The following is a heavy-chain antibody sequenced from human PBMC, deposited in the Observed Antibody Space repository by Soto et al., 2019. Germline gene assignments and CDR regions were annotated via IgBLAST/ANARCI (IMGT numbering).Heavy chain of an antibody. Sequence: SETLSLTCAVYGGSFSGYYWSWIRQPPGKGLEWIGEINHSGSTNYNPSLKSRVTISVDTSKNQFSLKLSSVTAADTAVYYCAREGGGGSSQYYYYMDVWGKGTTVTVSS. J-gene: IGHJ6*03. CDR1: GGSFSGYY. D-gene: IGHD2-15*01. V-gene: IGHV4-34*01. CDR2: INHSGST. CDR3: AREGGGGSSQYYYYMDV.